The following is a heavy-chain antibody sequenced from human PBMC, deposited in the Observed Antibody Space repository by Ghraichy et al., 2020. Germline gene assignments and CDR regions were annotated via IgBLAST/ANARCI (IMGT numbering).Heavy chain of an antibody. CDR1: GFTLSNYG. V-gene: IGHV3-48*02. CDR2: ITSRSSRI. J-gene: IGHJ6*02. CDR3: ARGSMVVRFYYYDGMDV. D-gene: IGHD2-15*01. Sequence: GVLNISCVGSGFTLSNYGMNWVRQSPGKGLEWVSYITSRSSRIFYADSVKGRFTVSRDSAKNSLSLQMNSLRDEDTAVYYCARGSMVVRFYYYDGMDVWGQGTTVTVSS.